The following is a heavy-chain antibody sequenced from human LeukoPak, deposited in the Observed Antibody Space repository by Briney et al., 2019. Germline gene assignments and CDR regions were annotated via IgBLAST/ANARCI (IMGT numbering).Heavy chain of an antibody. CDR1: GFTFSSYA. D-gene: IGHD5-12*01. Sequence: GGSLRLSCAASGFTFSSYAMSWVRQAPGKGLEWVSAISGSGGSTYYADSVKGRFTISRDNSKNTLYLQMNGLRAEDTAVYYCAKPVPRGYSGYDQYYYYGMDVWGQGTTVTVSS. J-gene: IGHJ6*02. V-gene: IGHV3-23*01. CDR3: AKPVPRGYSGYDQYYYYGMDV. CDR2: ISGSGGST.